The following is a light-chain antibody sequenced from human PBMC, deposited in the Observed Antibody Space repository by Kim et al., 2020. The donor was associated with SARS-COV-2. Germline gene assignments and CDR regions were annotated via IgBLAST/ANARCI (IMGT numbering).Light chain of an antibody. CDR1: QSIDTW. CDR3: QQYRTYSRT. J-gene: IGKJ1*01. Sequence: APIGDRVNITGRASQSIDTWLAWYQQKLGKAPNLLIYKASILERGVPSRFSGSGSGTEFTLPISCLQPDDFATYYCQQYRTYSRTSGEGTKVDIK. V-gene: IGKV1-5*03. CDR2: KAS.